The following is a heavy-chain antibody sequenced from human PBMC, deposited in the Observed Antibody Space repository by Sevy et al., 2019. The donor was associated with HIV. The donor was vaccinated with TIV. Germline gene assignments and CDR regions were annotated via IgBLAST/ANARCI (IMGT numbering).Heavy chain of an antibody. D-gene: IGHD3-22*01. V-gene: IGHV1-69*13. Sequence: ASVKVSCKASGGTFSSYAISWVRQAPGQGLEWMGWIIPIFGTANYAQKFQGRVTITADESTSTAYMELSSLRSEDTAVYYCARDNYDSSGYYLPYYYGMDVWGQGTTVTVSS. CDR2: IIPIFGTA. CDR1: GGTFSSYA. J-gene: IGHJ6*02. CDR3: ARDNYDSSGYYLPYYYGMDV.